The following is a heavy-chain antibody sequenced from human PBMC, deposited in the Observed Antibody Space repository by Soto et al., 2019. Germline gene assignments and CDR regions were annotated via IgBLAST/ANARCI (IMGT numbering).Heavy chain of an antibody. D-gene: IGHD2-15*01. CDR3: AKGVMYSTKGLDV. CDR1: GFPFSEYG. Sequence: GSLRLSCASSGFPFSEYGMTWVRQAPGRGLECVSAMTGRGGSIHYAESVRGRFIISRDNSKNTLYLQMDRLRAGDTAVYYCAKGVMYSTKGLDVWGQGTTVTGAS. CDR2: MTGRGGSI. V-gene: IGHV3-23*01. J-gene: IGHJ6*02.